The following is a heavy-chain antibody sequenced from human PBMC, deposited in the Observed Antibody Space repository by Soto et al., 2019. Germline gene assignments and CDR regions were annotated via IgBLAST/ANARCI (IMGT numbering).Heavy chain of an antibody. D-gene: IGHD3-22*01. CDR2: IIPIFGTA. CDR1: GGTFSSYA. J-gene: IGHJ4*02. Sequence: ASVKVSCKASGGTFSSYAISWVRQAPGQGLEWMGGIIPIFGTANYAQKFQGRVTITADKSTSTAYMELSSLRSEDTAVYYCARDHGDSSGYYYFDYWGQGTLVTVYS. V-gene: IGHV1-69*06. CDR3: ARDHGDSSGYYYFDY.